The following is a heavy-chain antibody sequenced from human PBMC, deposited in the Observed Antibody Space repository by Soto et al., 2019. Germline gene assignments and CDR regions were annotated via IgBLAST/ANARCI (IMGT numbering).Heavy chain of an antibody. D-gene: IGHD4-17*01. CDR2: ISAYNGNT. V-gene: IGHV1-18*01. CDR3: ARLARYGDSTSLYYSYYMDV. CDR1: GYTFTSYG. J-gene: IGHJ6*03. Sequence: ASVKVSCKASGYTFTSYGISWVRQAPGQGLEWMGWISAYNGNTNYAQKLQGRVTMTTDTSTSTAYMELRSLRSDDTAVYYCARLARYGDSTSLYYSYYMDVWGKGTTVTVSS.